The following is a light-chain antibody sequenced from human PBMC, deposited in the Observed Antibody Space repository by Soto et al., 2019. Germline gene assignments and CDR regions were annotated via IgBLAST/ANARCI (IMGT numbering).Light chain of an antibody. CDR3: QQYNNCPWT. V-gene: IGKV1-5*01. CDR2: DAS. J-gene: IGKJ1*01. CDR1: QNINRR. Sequence: DIQMTQSPSTLSASVGDRVTITCRASQNINRRLAWYQQKPGKAPNLLIYDASSLESGVPARFSGGGSGTEFTLTISSLQPDDFSTFYCQQYNNCPWTFGQGTKVDI.